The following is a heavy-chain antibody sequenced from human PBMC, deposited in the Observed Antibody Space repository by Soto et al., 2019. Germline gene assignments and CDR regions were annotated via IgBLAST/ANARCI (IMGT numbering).Heavy chain of an antibody. D-gene: IGHD3-10*01. Sequence: EVQLLESGGGLVQPGGSLRLSCAASGFTFSNYVLSWVRQAPGKGLEWVSAISGTGGSTYYADSVKGRFTISRDNSKNTLYVQMNSLRAEDTAVYYCAKGGHRVRGPDYWGQGTLVTVSS. V-gene: IGHV3-23*01. CDR3: AKGGHRVRGPDY. CDR2: ISGTGGST. CDR1: GFTFSNYV. J-gene: IGHJ4*02.